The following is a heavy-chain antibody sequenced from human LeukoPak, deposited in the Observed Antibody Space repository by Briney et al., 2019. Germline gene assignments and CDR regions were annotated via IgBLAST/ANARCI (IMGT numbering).Heavy chain of an antibody. J-gene: IGHJ4*02. CDR2: VYYSGST. Sequence: SETLSLTCTVSGGSINTYYWSWIRQPPGKGLEWIGCVYYSGSTNYNPSLKSRVTISVDTSKNQFSLKLSSVTAADTAVYYCARGHYDFDYWGQGTLVTVSS. CDR1: GGSINTYY. D-gene: IGHD4-17*01. V-gene: IGHV4-59*08. CDR3: ARGHYDFDY.